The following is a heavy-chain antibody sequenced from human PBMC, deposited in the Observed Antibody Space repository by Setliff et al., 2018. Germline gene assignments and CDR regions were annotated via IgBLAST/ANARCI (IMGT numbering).Heavy chain of an antibody. CDR3: DAALEGGVVVGGPIVKDITNPFQSLP. CDR1: GYTFTSYD. Sequence: ASVKVSCKASGYTFTSYDINWVRQATGQGLEWMGWMNPNSGNTGYAQKFQGRVTMTRNTSISTAYMDLSSLRFEDTAVYYCDAALEGGVVVGGPIVKDITNPFQSLPWG. D-gene: IGHD2-15*01. CDR2: MNPNSGNT. J-gene: IGHJ5*02. V-gene: IGHV1-8*02.